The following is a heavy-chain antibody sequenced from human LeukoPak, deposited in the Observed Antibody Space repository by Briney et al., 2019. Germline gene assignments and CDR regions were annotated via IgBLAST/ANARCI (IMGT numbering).Heavy chain of an antibody. CDR1: GGSFSGYY. CDR3: ARGAPEPNH. J-gene: IGHJ5*02. D-gene: IGHD1-14*01. V-gene: IGHV4-34*01. CDR2: INHSGST. Sequence: SETLSLTCAVYGGSFSGYYWSWIRQPPGKGLEWIGEINHSGSTNYNPSFKSRVTISVDTSKNQFSLKLSSVTAADTAVYYCARGAPEPNHWGQGTLVTVSS.